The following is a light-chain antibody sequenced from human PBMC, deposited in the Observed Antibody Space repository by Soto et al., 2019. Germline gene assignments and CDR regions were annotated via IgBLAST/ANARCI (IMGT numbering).Light chain of an antibody. Sequence: EIVLTQSPGTLSLSPGERATLCSRASQSVSSSYLAWYPRKPGHAPRPLIEGASSRATGIPDRFSGSGSGTDFTLTRSRLEPEDFAVYYCHQYGSSAWTFGQGTKVDI. J-gene: IGKJ1*01. V-gene: IGKV3-20*01. CDR2: GAS. CDR1: QSVSSSY. CDR3: HQYGSSAWT.